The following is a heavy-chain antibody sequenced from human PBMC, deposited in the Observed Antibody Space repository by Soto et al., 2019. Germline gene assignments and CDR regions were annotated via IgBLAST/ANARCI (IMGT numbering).Heavy chain of an antibody. CDR3: ARNSGRYSSSFVDY. CDR2: IYYSGCT. Sequence: PSETLSLTCAVSGYSISSSNWWGWIRQPPGKGLEWIGYIYYSGCTYYNPSLKSRVTMSVDTSKNQFSLKLSSVTAVDTAVYYCARNSGRYSSSFVDYWGQGTLVTVSS. J-gene: IGHJ4*02. CDR1: GYSISSSNW. V-gene: IGHV4-28*01. D-gene: IGHD6-13*01.